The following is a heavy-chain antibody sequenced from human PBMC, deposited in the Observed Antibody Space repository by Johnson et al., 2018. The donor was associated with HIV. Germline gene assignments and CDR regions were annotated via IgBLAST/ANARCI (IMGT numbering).Heavy chain of an antibody. Sequence: QVQLVESGGGLVQPGGSLRLSCAASGFTFSSYAMHWVRQAPGKGLEWVAVISYDGSNKYYADSVKGRFTISRDNSKNTLYLQMNSLRAEDTAVYYCARGGYYDSSGSVLELGDNVRGLLGLRWAMWG. D-gene: IGHD3-22*01. CDR1: GFTFSSYA. J-gene: IGHJ1*01. V-gene: IGHV3-30*04. CDR3: ARGGYYDSSGSVLELGDNVRGLLGLRWAM. CDR2: ISYDGSNK.